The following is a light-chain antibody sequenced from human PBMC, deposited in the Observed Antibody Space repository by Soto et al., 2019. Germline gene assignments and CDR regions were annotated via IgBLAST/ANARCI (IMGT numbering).Light chain of an antibody. CDR2: EVN. V-gene: IGLV2-8*01. Sequence: QSVLTQPPSASGSPGQSVTISCTGTSSDVGGYNFVSWYQQHPGKAPKLMIYEVNKRPSGVPDRFSGSKSGNTASLTVSGLQAEDEADYYCSSYAGSNNLVFGGGTKLT. J-gene: IGLJ2*01. CDR3: SSYAGSNNLV. CDR1: SSDVGGYNF.